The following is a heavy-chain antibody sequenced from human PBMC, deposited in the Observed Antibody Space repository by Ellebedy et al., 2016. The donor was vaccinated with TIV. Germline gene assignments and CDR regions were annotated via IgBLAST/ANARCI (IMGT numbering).Heavy chain of an antibody. CDR2: ISSGSASI. Sequence: PGGSLRLSCAASGFTFSSYRMNWVRQAPGQGLEWVSSISSGSASIYYADSAKGRFTISRDNSKNTLYLQMNSLRAEDTAVYYCARDVSSSGWGAFFDSWGQGTLVTVSS. CDR3: ARDVSSSGWGAFFDS. D-gene: IGHD6-19*01. CDR1: GFTFSSYR. J-gene: IGHJ4*02. V-gene: IGHV3-21*01.